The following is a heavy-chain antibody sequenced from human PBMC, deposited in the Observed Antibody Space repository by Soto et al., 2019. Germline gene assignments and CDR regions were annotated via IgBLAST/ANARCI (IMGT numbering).Heavy chain of an antibody. CDR1: GFTFSSYA. CDR3: AKGGYFDWLFLNY. J-gene: IGHJ4*02. CDR2: ISGSGGST. D-gene: IGHD3-9*01. Sequence: GSLRLSCAASGFTFSSYAMSWVRQAPGKGLEWVSAISGSGGSTYYADSVKGRFSISRDNSKNTLYLQMNSLRAEDTAVYYCAKGGYFDWLFLNYWGQATLVTASP. V-gene: IGHV3-23*01.